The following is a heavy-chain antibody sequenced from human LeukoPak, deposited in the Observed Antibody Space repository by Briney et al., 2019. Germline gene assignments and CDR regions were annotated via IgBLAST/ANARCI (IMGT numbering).Heavy chain of an antibody. CDR2: MNPNSGNT. V-gene: IGHV1-8*03. Sequence: GASVKVSCKASGGTFSSYAISWVRQATGQGLEWMGWMNPNSGNTGYAQKFQGRVTITRNTSISTAYMELSSLRSEDTAVYYCARAPISTWEYCSGGSCYWFDPWGQGTLVTVSS. CDR1: GGTFSSYA. CDR3: ARAPISTWEYCSGGSCYWFDP. D-gene: IGHD2-15*01. J-gene: IGHJ5*02.